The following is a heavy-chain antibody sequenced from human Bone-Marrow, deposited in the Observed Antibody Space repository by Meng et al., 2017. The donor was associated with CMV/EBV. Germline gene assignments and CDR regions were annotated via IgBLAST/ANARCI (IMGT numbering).Heavy chain of an antibody. CDR3: ARATAMVMGGYYYYGMDV. CDR1: GGSISSYY. Sequence: GSLRLSCTVSGGSISSYYWSWIRQPPGKGLEWIGYIYYSGSTNYNPSLKSRVTISVDTSKNQFSLKLSSVTAADTAVYYCARATAMVMGGYYYYGMDVWGQGTTVTVSS. V-gene: IGHV4-59*01. D-gene: IGHD5-18*01. J-gene: IGHJ6*02. CDR2: IYYSGST.